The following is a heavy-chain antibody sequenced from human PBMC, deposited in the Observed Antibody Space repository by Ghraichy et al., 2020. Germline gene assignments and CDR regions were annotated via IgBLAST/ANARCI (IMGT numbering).Heavy chain of an antibody. J-gene: IGHJ3*02. CDR3: AKLSSIVVFDI. V-gene: IGHV3-23*01. CDR1: GFTFSSYA. D-gene: IGHD2-21*01. Sequence: GESLNISCAASGFTFSSYAMSWVRQAPGKGLEWVSTISGSGGSTYYADSVKGRFTISRDNSKNTLYLQMNSLRAEDTAVYYCAKLSSIVVFDIWGQGTLVTVSS. CDR2: ISGSGGST.